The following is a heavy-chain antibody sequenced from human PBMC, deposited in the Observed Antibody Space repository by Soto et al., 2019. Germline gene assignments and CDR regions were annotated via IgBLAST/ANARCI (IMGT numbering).Heavy chain of an antibody. D-gene: IGHD2-2*01. CDR1: GFTFSSYW. J-gene: IGHJ3*02. Sequence: GGSLRLSCAASGFTFSSYWMSWVRQAPGKGLEWVANIKQDGSEKYYVDSVKGRFTISRDNAKNSLYLQMNSLRAEDTAVYYCARGYCSSTSCYVRPDAFDIWGQGTMVTVSS. CDR3: ARGYCSSTSCYVRPDAFDI. V-gene: IGHV3-7*05. CDR2: IKQDGSEK.